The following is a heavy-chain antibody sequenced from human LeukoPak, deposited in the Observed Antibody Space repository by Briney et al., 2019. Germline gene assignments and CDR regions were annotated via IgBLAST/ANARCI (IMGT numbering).Heavy chain of an antibody. Sequence: PSETLSLTCAVYGGSFSGYYWSWIRQPPGKGLEWIGEINHSGSTNYNPSLKSRVTISVDTSKNQFSLKLSSVTAADTAVYYCARKQYGIFDYWGQGTLVTVSS. D-gene: IGHD6-6*01. V-gene: IGHV4-34*01. CDR3: ARKQYGIFDY. CDR2: INHSGST. J-gene: IGHJ4*02. CDR1: GGSFSGYY.